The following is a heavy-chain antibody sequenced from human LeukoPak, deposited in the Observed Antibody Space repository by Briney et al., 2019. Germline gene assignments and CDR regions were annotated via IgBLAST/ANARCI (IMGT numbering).Heavy chain of an antibody. CDR3: AKDQGYSGYGPGDS. J-gene: IGHJ4*02. CDR2: FSGSGGST. V-gene: IGHV3-23*01. Sequence: PGGSLRLSCTASGFTFSNYAMSWVRQAPGKGLELVSGFSGSGGSTYYADSVKGRFTVSRGNSKNTLYLHMNSLRAEDTAVYYCAKDQGYSGYGPGDSWGQGTLVTVSS. CDR1: GFTFSNYA. D-gene: IGHD5-12*01.